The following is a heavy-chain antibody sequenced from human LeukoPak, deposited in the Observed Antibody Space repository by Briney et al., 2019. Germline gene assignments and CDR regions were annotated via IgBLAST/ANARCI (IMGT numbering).Heavy chain of an antibody. V-gene: IGHV3-43D*03. CDR3: AKGGRFLEWLLPYFDY. J-gene: IGHJ4*02. D-gene: IGHD3-3*01. CDR1: GFTFDDYA. CDR2: ISWDGGST. Sequence: GGSLRLSCAASGFTFDDYAMHWVRQAPGKGLEWVSLISWDGGSTYYADSVKGRSTISRDNSKNSLYLQMNSLRAEDTALYYCAKGGRFLEWLLPYFDYWGQGTLVTVSS.